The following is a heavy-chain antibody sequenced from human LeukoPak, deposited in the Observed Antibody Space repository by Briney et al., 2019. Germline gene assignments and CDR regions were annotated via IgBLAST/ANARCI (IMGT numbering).Heavy chain of an antibody. CDR1: GGSISSSSYY. J-gene: IGHJ4*02. Sequence: PSETLSLTCTVSGGSISSSSYYWGWIRQPPGKGLEWIGSIYTSGSTNYNPSLKSRVTMSVDTSKNQFSLKLSSVTAADTAVYYCAREDPPDYWGQGTLVTVSS. V-gene: IGHV4-39*07. CDR3: AREDPPDY. CDR2: IYTSGST.